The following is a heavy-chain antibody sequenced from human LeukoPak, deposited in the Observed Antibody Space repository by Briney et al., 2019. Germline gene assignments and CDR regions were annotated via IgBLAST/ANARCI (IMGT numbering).Heavy chain of an antibody. Sequence: SVKASCKASGGTFSSYAISWVRQAPGQGLEWMGGIIPIFGTANYAQKFQGRVTITADKSTSTAYMELSSLRSEDTAVYYCAGEGGYYYGSGSPSDPWGQGTLVTVSS. D-gene: IGHD3-10*01. CDR1: GGTFSSYA. J-gene: IGHJ5*02. CDR3: AGEGGYYYGSGSPSDP. V-gene: IGHV1-69*06. CDR2: IIPIFGTA.